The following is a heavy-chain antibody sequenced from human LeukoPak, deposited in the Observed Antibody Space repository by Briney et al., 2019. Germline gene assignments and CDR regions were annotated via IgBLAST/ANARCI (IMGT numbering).Heavy chain of an antibody. J-gene: IGHJ3*02. D-gene: IGHD2-15*01. CDR2: IRAYNGNT. CDR1: GYTFTSYG. V-gene: IGHV1-18*01. CDR3: ARVRRIRDAFDI. Sequence: ASVKVSCKASGYTFTSYGISWVRQAPGQGLEWMGWIRAYNGNTNYAQKLQGRVTMTTDTSTSTAYMELRSLRSDDTAVYYCARVRRIRDAFDIWGQGTMVTVSS.